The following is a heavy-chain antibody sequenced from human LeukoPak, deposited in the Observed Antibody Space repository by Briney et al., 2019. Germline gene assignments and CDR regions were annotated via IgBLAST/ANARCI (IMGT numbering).Heavy chain of an antibody. CDR2: INSDGSST. D-gene: IGHD2-2*01. CDR1: GFTSSSYW. V-gene: IGHV3-74*01. CDR3: ASHCSSTSCLDY. Sequence: GGSLRLSCAVSGFTSSSYWMHWVRQAPGKGLVWVSRINSDGSSTSYADSVKGRFTISRDNAKNTLYLQMNSLRVEDTAVYYCASHCSSTSCLDYWGQGTLVTVSS. J-gene: IGHJ4*02.